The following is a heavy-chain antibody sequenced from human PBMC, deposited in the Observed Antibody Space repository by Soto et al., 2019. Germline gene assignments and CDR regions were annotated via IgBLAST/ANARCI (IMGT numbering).Heavy chain of an antibody. Sequence: PGGSLRLSCAASGFTFSSYGMHWVRQAPGKGLEWVAVISYDGSNKYYADSVKGRFTISRDNSKNTLYLQMNSLRAEDTAVYYCASRGVVSGYGMDVWGQGTTVTVSS. CDR2: ISYDGSNK. J-gene: IGHJ6*02. CDR3: ASRGVVSGYGMDV. D-gene: IGHD2-15*01. CDR1: GFTFSSYG. V-gene: IGHV3-30*03.